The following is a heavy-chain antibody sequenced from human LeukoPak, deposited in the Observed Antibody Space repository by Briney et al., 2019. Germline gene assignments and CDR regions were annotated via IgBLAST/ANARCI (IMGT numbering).Heavy chain of an antibody. CDR2: IKSNADGGTP. CDR1: GFSFMNAW. D-gene: IGHD2/OR15-2a*01. CDR3: TTFYHEYSPY. J-gene: IGHJ4*02. V-gene: IGHV3-15*01. Sequence: GGSLRPSCAASGFSFMNAWMIWVRQAPGKGLEWVGRIKSNADGGTPDYAAPARGRFTISGDDSKNTLYLQMNSLKTEDTAVYYCTTFYHEYSPYWGRGTLVTVSS.